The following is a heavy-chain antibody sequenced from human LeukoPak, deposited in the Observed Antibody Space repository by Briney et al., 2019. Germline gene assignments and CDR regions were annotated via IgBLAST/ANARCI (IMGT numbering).Heavy chain of an antibody. D-gene: IGHD2-15*01. J-gene: IGHJ4*02. CDR2: ISSSTSTI. CDR1: GFTFSTYN. CDR3: ASYTPEPGTRGLQY. V-gene: IGHV3-48*04. Sequence: GGSLRPSCAASGFTFSTYNMNWVRQAPGKGLEWVSYISSSTSTISYADSVKGRFTISRDNAKNSLYLQMNSLRAEDTAVYYCASYTPEPGTRGLQYWGQGTLVTVSS.